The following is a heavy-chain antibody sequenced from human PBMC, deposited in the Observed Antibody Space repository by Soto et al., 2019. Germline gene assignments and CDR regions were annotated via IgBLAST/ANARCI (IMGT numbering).Heavy chain of an antibody. V-gene: IGHV3-33*06. Sequence: QVRLVQSGGGVVQPGRSLTLSCVASGYIFGNHGMHWVRQAPGKGLEWVAVVWSHGTDQYYGDSVKGRFTVSKDDSTKTVYLRMNSLRAEDTAIYYCGKDIRSGSIDYWGQGTLVTVSS. CDR1: GYIFGNHG. J-gene: IGHJ4*02. CDR2: VWSHGTDQ. D-gene: IGHD1-1*01. CDR3: GKDIRSGSIDY.